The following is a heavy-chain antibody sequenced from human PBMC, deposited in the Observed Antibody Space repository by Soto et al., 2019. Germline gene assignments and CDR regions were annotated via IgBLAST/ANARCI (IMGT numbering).Heavy chain of an antibody. V-gene: IGHV3-21*06. CDR3: ARDVSLWVILDS. J-gene: IGHJ5*02. CDR2: ISSGGDST. Sequence: EIQLVESGGDLVKSGGSLRLSCAASGFAFSSYTMNWVRQAPGKGLEWISSISSGGDSTHYAESVKGRFTVTRDSAKNSMCLQMTSLRVEDTAVYYCARDVSLWVILDSWGQGTLVTVSS. CDR1: GFAFSSYT. D-gene: IGHD2-15*01.